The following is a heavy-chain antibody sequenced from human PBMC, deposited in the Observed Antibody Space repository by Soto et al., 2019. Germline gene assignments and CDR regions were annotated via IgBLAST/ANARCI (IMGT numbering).Heavy chain of an antibody. CDR3: AKRANGDFFDY. CDR1: GFNFNNND. D-gene: IGHD3-10*01. J-gene: IGHJ4*02. CDR2: MSGIDGSK. Sequence: GSLRLSCTASGFNFNNNDMSWVRQAPGKGLEWVSGMSGIDGSKSYIDSVKGRFSVSRDNAKSTLYLQMTNVRVEDTAVYYCAKRANGDFFDYWGQGTQVTVSS. V-gene: IGHV3-23*01.